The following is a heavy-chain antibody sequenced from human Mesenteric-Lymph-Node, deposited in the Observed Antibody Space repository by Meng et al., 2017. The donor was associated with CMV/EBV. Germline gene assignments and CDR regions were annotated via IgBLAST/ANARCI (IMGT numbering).Heavy chain of an antibody. J-gene: IGHJ5*02. Sequence: YYWSWIRQPPGKGLEWIGYIYYSGSTHYNPSLKSRVTISVDTSKNQFSLKLSSVTAADTAVYYCARAGLSLPNWGSLGASRANWFDPWGQGTLVTVSS. D-gene: IGHD7-27*01. CDR1: YY. CDR3: ARAGLSLPNWGSLGASRANWFDP. CDR2: IYYSGST. V-gene: IGHV4-59*01.